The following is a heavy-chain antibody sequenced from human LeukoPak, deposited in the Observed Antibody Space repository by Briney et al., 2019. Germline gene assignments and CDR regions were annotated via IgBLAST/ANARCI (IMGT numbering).Heavy chain of an antibody. D-gene: IGHD1-26*01. J-gene: IGHJ4*02. CDR3: ARRQANLYYFDS. CDR2: TYPGDSDT. Sequence: HGESLKISCKGSGYSFTDYWIGWVRQMPGKGLEWMGITYPGDSDTRYRPSFQGQVTISADKSINTAYLQWSSLKASDTAMYYCARRQANLYYFDSWGQGTLVTVSS. V-gene: IGHV5-51*01. CDR1: GYSFTDYW.